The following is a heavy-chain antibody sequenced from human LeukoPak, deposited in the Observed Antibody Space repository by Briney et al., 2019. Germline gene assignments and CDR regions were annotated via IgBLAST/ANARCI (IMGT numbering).Heavy chain of an antibody. V-gene: IGHV5-51*01. CDR3: ARPIGLSSSGWYLDY. CDR1: GYRFTSYW. J-gene: IGHJ4*02. Sequence: GESLKISCKGSGYRFTSYWIGWVRQMPGKGLEWMGIIYPGDSDTRYSPSFQGQVTISADKSISTAHLQWSSLKASDTAMYYCARPIGLSSSGWYLDYWGQGTLVTVSS. CDR2: IYPGDSDT. D-gene: IGHD6-19*01.